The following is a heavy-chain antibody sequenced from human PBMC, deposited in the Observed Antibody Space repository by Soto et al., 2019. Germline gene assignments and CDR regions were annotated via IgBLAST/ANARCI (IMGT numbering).Heavy chain of an antibody. D-gene: IGHD4-17*01. CDR1: GYTFTSYD. CDR2: MNPNSGNT. V-gene: IGHV1-8*01. Sequence: ASVKVSCKASGYTFTSYDINWVLQATGQGLEWMGWMNPNSGNTGYAQKFQGRVTMTRNTSISTAYMELSSLRSEDTAVYYCARWRTVTTDYYYGMDVWGQGTTVTVSS. J-gene: IGHJ6*02. CDR3: ARWRTVTTDYYYGMDV.